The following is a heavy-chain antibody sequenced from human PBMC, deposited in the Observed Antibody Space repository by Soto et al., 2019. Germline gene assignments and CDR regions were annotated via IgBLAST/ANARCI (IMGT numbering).Heavy chain of an antibody. V-gene: IGHV4-4*09. J-gene: IGHJ6*02. Sequence: PSETLSLTCTVSGGSISSYYWSWIRQAPGKGLEWIGYIFSSGTTYYNPSLKSRLTMSLDTSQNQFSLKLNSVTAVDTAVYFCARVPSPFDFYYAMDVWGQGTTVTVSS. CDR3: ARVPSPFDFYYAMDV. CDR2: IFSSGTT. CDR1: GGSISSYY. D-gene: IGHD3-16*01.